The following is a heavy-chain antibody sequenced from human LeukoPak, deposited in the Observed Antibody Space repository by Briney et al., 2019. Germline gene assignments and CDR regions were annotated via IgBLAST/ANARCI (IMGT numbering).Heavy chain of an antibody. J-gene: IGHJ4*02. V-gene: IGHV4-39*07. CDR3: ATGPLWFGEF. CDR1: GGSISSGDYY. D-gene: IGHD3-10*01. CDR2: IYHSGST. Sequence: SETLSLTCTVSGGSISSGDYYWSWIRQPPGKGLEWIGSIYHSGSTYYNPSLKSRVTISVDTSKNQFSLRLSSVTAADTAVYYCATGPLWFGEFWGQGTLVTVSS.